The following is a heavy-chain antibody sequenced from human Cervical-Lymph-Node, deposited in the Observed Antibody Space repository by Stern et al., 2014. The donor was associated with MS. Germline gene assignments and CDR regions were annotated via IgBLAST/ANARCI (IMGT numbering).Heavy chain of an antibody. V-gene: IGHV4-4*02. Sequence: QVQLQESGPGLVKPSGTLSLTCAVSGGSISSSNWWSWVRQSPGKGLEWIGESDHSGSTIYNPSLQRRVTVSVDKSKNRLSLNLRSVPAADTAVYFCARFPASRPHVFDSWGQGTLVTVSS. CDR2: SDHSGST. CDR1: GGSISSSNW. CDR3: ARFPASRPHVFDS. D-gene: IGHD6-13*01. J-gene: IGHJ4*02.